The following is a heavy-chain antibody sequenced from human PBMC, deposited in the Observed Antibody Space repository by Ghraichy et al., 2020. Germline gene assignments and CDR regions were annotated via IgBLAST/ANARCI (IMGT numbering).Heavy chain of an antibody. D-gene: IGHD5-12*01. Sequence: SETLSLTCAVSGGSISSGGYSWSWIRQPPGKGLEWIGYIYHSGSTYYNPSLKSRVTISVDRSKNQFSLKLSSVTAADTAVYYCARDRGLDAFDIWGQGTMVTVSS. J-gene: IGHJ3*02. CDR1: GGSISSGGYS. CDR2: IYHSGST. CDR3: ARDRGLDAFDI. V-gene: IGHV4-30-2*01.